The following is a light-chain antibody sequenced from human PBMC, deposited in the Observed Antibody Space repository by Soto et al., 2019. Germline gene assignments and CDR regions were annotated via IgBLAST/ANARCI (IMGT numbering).Light chain of an antibody. CDR3: QQYNSYSRG. CDR2: GAT. J-gene: IGKJ1*01. CDR1: EGINIY. Sequence: DIQMTQSPPSLSASVGDRVTIICRASEGINIYLAWFQQKPGKAPKSLIYGATSLQRGVPSRFSGSGSGTEFTLTISSLQPDDFATYYCQQYNSYSRGFGQGTKVDIK. V-gene: IGKV1-16*01.